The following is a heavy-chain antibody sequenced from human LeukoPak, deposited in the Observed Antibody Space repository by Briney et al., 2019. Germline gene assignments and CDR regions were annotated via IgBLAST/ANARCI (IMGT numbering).Heavy chain of an antibody. D-gene: IGHD6-6*01. V-gene: IGHV3-23*01. CDR1: GFTFSDYA. J-gene: IGHJ3*02. CDR3: AKALAAHAFDI. CDR2: ISGSGGTT. Sequence: PGGSLRLSCAASGFTFSDYAMSWVRQAPGKGLEWVSTISGSGGTTYNADSVKGRFTISRDNSKNTLYLQMNSLRAEDTAVYYCAKALAAHAFDIWGQGTMVTVSS.